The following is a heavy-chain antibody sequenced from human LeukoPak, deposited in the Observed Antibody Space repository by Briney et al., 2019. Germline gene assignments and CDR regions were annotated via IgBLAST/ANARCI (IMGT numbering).Heavy chain of an antibody. CDR1: DYSISSGYY. CDR3: ARVSYDYVWGSFAS. CDR2: IYHSGST. Sequence: SETLSLTCAVSDYSISSGYYWGWIRQPQGKGLEWIGSIYHSGSTYYNPSLKSRVTISVDTSTNQFSLELSSVTAADTALYYCARVSYDYVWGSFASWGQGTLVTVSS. D-gene: IGHD3-16*01. J-gene: IGHJ5*02. V-gene: IGHV4-38-2*01.